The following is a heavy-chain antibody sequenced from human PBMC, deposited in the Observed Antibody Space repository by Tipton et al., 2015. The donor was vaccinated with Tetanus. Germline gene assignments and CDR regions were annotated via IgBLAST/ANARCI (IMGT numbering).Heavy chain of an antibody. CDR2: IYYSGST. CDR3: ARDNYGDYVEWFDP. CDR1: GGSISSSSYY. V-gene: IGHV4-39*02. J-gene: IGHJ5*02. Sequence: TLSLTCTVSGGSISSSSYYWGWIRQPPGKGLEWIGSIYYSGSTYYNPSLKSRVTISVDTSKNQFSLKLSSVTAADTAVYYCARDNYGDYVEWFDPWGQGTLVTVSS. D-gene: IGHD4-17*01.